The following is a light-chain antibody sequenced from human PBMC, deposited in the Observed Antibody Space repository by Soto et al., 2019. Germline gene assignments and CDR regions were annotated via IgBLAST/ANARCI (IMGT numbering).Light chain of an antibody. J-gene: IGKJ4*01. CDR2: AAS. V-gene: IGKV1-9*01. CDR1: QGISSY. Sequence: IPLTQSPSSLSASVGDRVTITCRASQGISSYLAWYQQKPGKAPKLLIYAASTLQSGVPSRFSGSGSGTDFTPTISSLQPEDFATYYCQQLNSYPPLTFGGGTKVEIK. CDR3: QQLNSYPPLT.